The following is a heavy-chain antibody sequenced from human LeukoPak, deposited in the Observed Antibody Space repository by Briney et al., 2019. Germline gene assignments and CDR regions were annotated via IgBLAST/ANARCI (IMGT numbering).Heavy chain of an antibody. V-gene: IGHV3-7*01. D-gene: IGHD3-10*01. CDR1: GFSFSSYW. Sequence: GGSLRLSCEASGFSFSSYWMTWVRQPPGKGPEWVANIRQDESERYSADSVKGRFTISRDNAKKSVYLHMSSLRAEDTALYYCARLSAYYYGSYFYYYMDVWGKGTTVTVSS. CDR2: IRQDESER. CDR3: ARLSAYYYGSYFYYYMDV. J-gene: IGHJ6*03.